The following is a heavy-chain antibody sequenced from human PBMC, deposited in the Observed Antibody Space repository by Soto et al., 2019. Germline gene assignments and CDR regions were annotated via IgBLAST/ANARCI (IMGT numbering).Heavy chain of an antibody. D-gene: IGHD5-12*01. Sequence: QVQLQASGPGLVKPSGTLSLTCAVSSGSISSSNWWSWVRQPPGKGLEWIGEIYHSGSSNYNPSLKSRVTISVDKAKNQFSLKLSSVTAADTAVYYCARDPRQDHGRYSGYDGWGQGTLVTVSS. CDR3: ARDPRQDHGRYSGYDG. V-gene: IGHV4-4*02. CDR1: SGSISSSNW. J-gene: IGHJ4*02. CDR2: IYHSGSS.